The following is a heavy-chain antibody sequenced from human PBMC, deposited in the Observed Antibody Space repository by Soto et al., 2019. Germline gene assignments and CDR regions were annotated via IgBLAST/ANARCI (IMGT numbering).Heavy chain of an antibody. D-gene: IGHD2-21*01. V-gene: IGHV3-48*04. J-gene: IGHJ4*02. CDR2: ISSSSSTI. Sequence: GGSLRLSCAASGFTFSSYSMNWVRQAPGKGLEWVSYISSSSSTIYYADSVKGRFTISRDNAKNSLYLQMNSLRAEDTAVYFCASDTPEKVGIERRFDYWGQGTLVTVSS. CDR3: ASDTPEKVGIERRFDY. CDR1: GFTFSSYS.